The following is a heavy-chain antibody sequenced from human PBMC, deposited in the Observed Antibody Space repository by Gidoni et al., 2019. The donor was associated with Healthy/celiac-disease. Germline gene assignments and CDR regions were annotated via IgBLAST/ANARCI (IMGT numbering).Heavy chain of an antibody. CDR1: GGSISSSSYY. Sequence: QLQLQESGPGLVKPSETLSLTCTVSGGSISSSSYYWGWIRQPPGKGLEWIGSIYYSGSTYYNPSLKSRVTISVDTSKNQFSLKLSSVTAADTAVYYCASHTWTVYSSSWYHPDWFDPWGQGTLVTVSS. D-gene: IGHD6-13*01. CDR3: ASHTWTVYSSSWYHPDWFDP. CDR2: IYYSGST. V-gene: IGHV4-39*01. J-gene: IGHJ5*02.